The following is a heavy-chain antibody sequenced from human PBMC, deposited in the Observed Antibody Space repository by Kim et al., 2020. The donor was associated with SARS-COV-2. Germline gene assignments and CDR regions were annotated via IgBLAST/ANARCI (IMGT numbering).Heavy chain of an antibody. CDR1: GFTFSNYA. D-gene: IGHD4-17*01. CDR3: AKGEPDIYGDLDY. V-gene: IGHV3-23*01. Sequence: GSLRLSRAASGFTFSNYAMSWVRQAPGKGLEWVSGISGTGGSTYYADTVKGRFTISRDNSKSTLYLQMIGLRAEDTAVYYCAKGEPDIYGDLDYWGQGT. J-gene: IGHJ4*02. CDR2: ISGTGGST.